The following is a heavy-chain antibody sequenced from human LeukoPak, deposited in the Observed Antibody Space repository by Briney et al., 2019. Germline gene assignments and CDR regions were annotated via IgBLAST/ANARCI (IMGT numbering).Heavy chain of an antibody. V-gene: IGHV5-51*01. J-gene: IGHJ5*02. D-gene: IGHD2-2*02. CDR3: ARRPYAYTSSATLGSYNWFDP. CDR2: IYPGDAHT. Sequence: GEALQISSKGSGCGFPSYWIGWVRRLPGKGREGMGSIYPGDAHTRYSPSFQDQVTISVDTSISTAYLQWSSLKASNTAMYYCARRPYAYTSSATLGSYNWFDPWGQGSLVTVSS. CDR1: GCGFPSYW.